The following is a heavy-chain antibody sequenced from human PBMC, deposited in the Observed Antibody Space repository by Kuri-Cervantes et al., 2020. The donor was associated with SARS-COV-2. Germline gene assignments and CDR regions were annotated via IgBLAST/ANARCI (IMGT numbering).Heavy chain of an antibody. Sequence: ASVKVSCKASGYTFTSYDINWVRQATGQGLEWMGWMNPNSGNTGYAQKFQGRVTITRNTSISTAYMELSSLRSEDTAVYYCATDAGSRGSTSVNAFDIWGQGTMVTVSS. D-gene: IGHD2-2*01. CDR1: GYTFTSYD. CDR3: ATDAGSRGSTSVNAFDI. J-gene: IGHJ3*02. CDR2: MNPNSGNT. V-gene: IGHV1-8*03.